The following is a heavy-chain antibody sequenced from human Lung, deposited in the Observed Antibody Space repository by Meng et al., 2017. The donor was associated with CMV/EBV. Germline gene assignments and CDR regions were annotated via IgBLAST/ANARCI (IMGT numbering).Heavy chain of an antibody. J-gene: IGHJ4*02. CDR2: MYHSGTT. CDR1: GGSISSSYW. Sequence: QPQEAGPGLVKPSGTLSLTCVVSGGSISSSYWWTWVRQSPGKGLEWIGEMYHSGTTNYNPSLKSRVTISMGKSNNQLSLKLNSVTAADTAVYYCATQESRDGHNPYWGQGTLVTVSS. CDR3: ATQESRDGHNPY. D-gene: IGHD5-24*01. V-gene: IGHV4-4*02.